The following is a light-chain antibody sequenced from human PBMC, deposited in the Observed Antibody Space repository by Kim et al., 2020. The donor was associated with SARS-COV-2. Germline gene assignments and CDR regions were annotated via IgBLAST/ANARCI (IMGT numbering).Light chain of an antibody. J-gene: IGLJ3*02. CDR1: KLEDKY. CDR3: QAWDSSTWV. V-gene: IGLV3-1*01. CDR2: QDS. Sequence: SYELTQPPSVSVSPGQTASITCSGDKLEDKYACWYQQKPGQSTVLVIYQDSKRPSGIPERFSGSNSGNTATLTISGTQAMDEADYYCQAWDSSTWVFGGGTKLTVL.